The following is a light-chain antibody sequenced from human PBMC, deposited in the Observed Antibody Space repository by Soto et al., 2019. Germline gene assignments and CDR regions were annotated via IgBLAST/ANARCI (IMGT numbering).Light chain of an antibody. J-gene: IGKJ2*01. CDR3: QYYGISPPDT. CDR2: GTS. CDR1: QSVSNNY. V-gene: IGKV3-20*01. Sequence: EVVLTQSPGTLSLSPGERATLSCRASQSVSNNYLAWFQQKGGQTPRLLIHGTSHSPTYSPDRFSASGSGTDFTLTISRVEPEDCAVDYCQYYGISPPDTFGQGTRLEIK.